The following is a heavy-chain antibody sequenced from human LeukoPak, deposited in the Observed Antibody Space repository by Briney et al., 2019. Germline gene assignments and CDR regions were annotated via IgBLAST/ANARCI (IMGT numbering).Heavy chain of an antibody. CDR3: ARDDGTHFFDY. J-gene: IGHJ4*02. CDR1: GLTLSSYA. V-gene: IGHV3-23*01. CDR2: ISGSGDSR. Sequence: PGGSLRLSCAASGLTLSSYAMSWVRQAPGRGLEWVSAISGSGDSRYYADSVRGRLTISRDNSKNTLYLQMNSLRIEDTAVYYCARDDGTHFFDYWGQGTLVTVSS. D-gene: IGHD1-26*01.